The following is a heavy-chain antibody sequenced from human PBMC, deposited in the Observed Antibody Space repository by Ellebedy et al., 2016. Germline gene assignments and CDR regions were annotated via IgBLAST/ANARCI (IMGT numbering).Heavy chain of an antibody. CDR1: GFTFSDYY. D-gene: IGHD3-10*01. CDR2: ISGRSSYT. Sequence: GESLKISXAASGFTFSDYYMSWIRQAPGKGLEWVSYISGRSSYTNYADSVKGRFTISGDKAKNSLYLQMNSLRAEDMAVYYCARFLNKSESRSSLSPYYYGLDVWGQGTTVTVSS. V-gene: IGHV3-11*03. J-gene: IGHJ6*02. CDR3: ARFLNKSESRSSLSPYYYGLDV.